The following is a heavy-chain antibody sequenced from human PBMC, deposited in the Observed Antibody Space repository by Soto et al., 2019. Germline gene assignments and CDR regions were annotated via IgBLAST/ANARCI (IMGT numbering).Heavy chain of an antibody. CDR2: IYHSGST. D-gene: IGHD6-13*01. CDR3: ASSHAGAHITAAVH. Sequence: YSWSWIRQPPGKGLEWIGYIYHSGSTYYNPSLKSRVTISVDRSKNQFSLKLSSVTAADTAVYYCASSHAGAHITAAVHWGQGTLVTVS. V-gene: IGHV4-30-2*01. CDR1: YS. J-gene: IGHJ4*02.